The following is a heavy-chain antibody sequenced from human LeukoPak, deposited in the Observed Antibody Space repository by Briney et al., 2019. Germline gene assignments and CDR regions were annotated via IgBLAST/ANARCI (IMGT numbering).Heavy chain of an antibody. V-gene: IGHV1-2*06. CDR1: GYTFTGYY. Sequence: GASVKVSCKASGYTFTGYYMHWVRQAPGQGLEWMGRINPNSGGTNYAQKFQGRVTMTRDTSISTAYMELSRLRSDDTAVYYCARESGCMDYDILTCAFDIWGQGTMVTVSS. J-gene: IGHJ3*02. CDR2: INPNSGGT. CDR3: ARESGCMDYDILTCAFDI. D-gene: IGHD3-9*01.